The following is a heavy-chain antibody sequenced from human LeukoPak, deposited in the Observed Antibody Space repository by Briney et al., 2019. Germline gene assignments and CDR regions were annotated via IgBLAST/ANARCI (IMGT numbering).Heavy chain of an antibody. V-gene: IGHV4-39*01. Sequence: SETLCLTCTVSGVSISSSSYYWGWIRQPPGKGLEWIGTIYYSGSTYYNPSLKSRVTISVDTSKNQFSLKLSSVTAADTAVYYCARGDYYGSGSPGGFDPWGQGTLVTVSS. D-gene: IGHD3-10*01. CDR1: GVSISSSSYY. CDR2: IYYSGST. CDR3: ARGDYYGSGSPGGFDP. J-gene: IGHJ5*02.